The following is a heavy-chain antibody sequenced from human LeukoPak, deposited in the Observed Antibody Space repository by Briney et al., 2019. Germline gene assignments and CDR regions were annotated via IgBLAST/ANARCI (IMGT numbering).Heavy chain of an antibody. CDR1: GGSISSYY. J-gene: IGHJ6*02. V-gene: IGHV4-4*07. D-gene: IGHD2-2*01. Sequence: KPSETLSLTCTVSGGSISSYYWSWIRQPAGKGLEWIGRIYTSGSTNYNPSLKSRVTMSVDTSKNQFSLKLSSVTAADTAVYYCARDALYCSSTSCYADYYYYYGMDVWGQGTTVTVS. CDR2: IYTSGST. CDR3: ARDALYCSSTSCYADYYYYYGMDV.